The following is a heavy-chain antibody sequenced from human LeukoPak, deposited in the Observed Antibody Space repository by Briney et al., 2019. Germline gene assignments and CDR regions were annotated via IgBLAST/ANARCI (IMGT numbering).Heavy chain of an antibody. CDR2: IYHSGST. J-gene: IGHJ4*02. CDR1: GGSVSRSPYY. Sequence: PSETLSLTCTVSGGSVSRSPYYWGWIRQPPGKGLEWIGTIYHSGSTYYNPPLKSRVTISVDTSKNQFSLKMSSVTAADTAVYYCARMPLITYSSGSLDYWGQGTLVTVSS. V-gene: IGHV4-39*07. D-gene: IGHD6-19*01. CDR3: ARMPLITYSSGSLDY.